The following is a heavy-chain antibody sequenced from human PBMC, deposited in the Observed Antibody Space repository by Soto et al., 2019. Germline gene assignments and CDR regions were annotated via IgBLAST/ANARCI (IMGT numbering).Heavy chain of an antibody. CDR2: ISSSSSYI. CDR1: GFTFSSYS. CDR3: ARGYYDFWSGYYDQGYYYYGMDV. D-gene: IGHD3-3*01. J-gene: IGHJ6*02. V-gene: IGHV3-21*01. Sequence: PGGSLRLSCAASGFTFSSYSMNWVRQAPGKGLEWVSSISSSSSYIYYADSVKGRFTISRDNAKNSLYLQMNSLGAEDTAVYYCARGYYDFWSGYYDQGYYYYGMDVWGQGTTVTVSS.